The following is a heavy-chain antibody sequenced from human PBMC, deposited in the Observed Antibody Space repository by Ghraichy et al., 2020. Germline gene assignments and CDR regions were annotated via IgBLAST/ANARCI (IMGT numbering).Heavy chain of an antibody. V-gene: IGHV4-34*01. D-gene: IGHD2-2*01. CDR2: INHSGST. CDR1: GGSFSGYY. J-gene: IGHJ6*02. Sequence: SETLSLTCAVYGGSFSGYYWSWIRQPPGKGLEWIGEINHSGSTNYNPSLKSRVTISVDTSKNQFSLKLSSVTAADTAVYYCARDYCSSTSCHPRARRGMDVWGQGTTVTVSS. CDR3: ARDYCSSTSCHPRARRGMDV.